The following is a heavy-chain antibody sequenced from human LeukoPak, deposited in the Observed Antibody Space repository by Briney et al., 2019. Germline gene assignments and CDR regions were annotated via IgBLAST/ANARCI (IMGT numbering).Heavy chain of an antibody. CDR1: GYTFTGYY. J-gene: IGHJ6*02. D-gene: IGHD2-2*01. V-gene: IGHV1-2*02. CDR2: INPNNGGT. Sequence: ASVKVSCKASGYTFTGYYMHWVRQAPGQGLEWMGWINPNNGGTNYAQKFQGRVTMTRDTSISTAYMELSRLRSDDTAVYYCARALVVPAAPDLYYYYGMDVWGQGTTVTVSS. CDR3: ARALVVPAAPDLYYYYGMDV.